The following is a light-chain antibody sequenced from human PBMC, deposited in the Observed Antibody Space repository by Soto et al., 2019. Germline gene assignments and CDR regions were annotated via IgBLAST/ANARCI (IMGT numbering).Light chain of an antibody. CDR3: QQYYSWALT. CDR2: GAS. V-gene: IGKV3-15*01. CDR1: QTIVNN. Sequence: EIVMTQSPATLSVSPGERVTLSCRASQTIVNNLAWYQQKPGQGPWLLIYGASTRATGVPAGLSGSGSGTEFPLTNSSPQSEYFALYHCQQYYSWALTFGPGPKLDFK. J-gene: IGKJ3*01.